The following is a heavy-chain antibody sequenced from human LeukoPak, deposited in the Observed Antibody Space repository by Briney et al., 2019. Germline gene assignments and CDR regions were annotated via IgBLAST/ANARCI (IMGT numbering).Heavy chain of an antibody. Sequence: SVKVPCKXSGGTFSSYAISWVRQAPGQGLEWMGGIIPIFGTANYAQKFQGRVTITTDESTSTAYMELSSLRSEDTAVYYCARGSYYGGGIDYWGQGTLVTVSS. CDR3: ARGSYYGGGIDY. J-gene: IGHJ4*02. D-gene: IGHD1-26*01. V-gene: IGHV1-69*05. CDR2: IIPIFGTA. CDR1: GGTFSSYA.